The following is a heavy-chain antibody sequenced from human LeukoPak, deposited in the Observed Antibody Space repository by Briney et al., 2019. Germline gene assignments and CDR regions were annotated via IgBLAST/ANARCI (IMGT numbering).Heavy chain of an antibody. CDR3: ARDILTGYYDY. CDR2: IYTSGST. CDR1: GFTFSDYY. J-gene: IGHJ4*02. V-gene: IGHV4-4*08. D-gene: IGHD3-9*01. Sequence: LRLSCAASGFTFSDYYMSWIRQAPGKGLEWIGRIYTSGSTNYNPSLKSRVTISVDTSKNQFSLKLSSVTAADTAVYYCARDILTGYYDYWGQGTLVTVSS.